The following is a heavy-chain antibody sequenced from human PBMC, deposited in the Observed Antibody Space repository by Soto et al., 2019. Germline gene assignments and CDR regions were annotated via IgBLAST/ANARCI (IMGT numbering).Heavy chain of an antibody. J-gene: IGHJ4*02. CDR2: ISWNSGRI. V-gene: IGHV3-9*01. Sequence: EVQLVESGGGLVQPGRSLRLSCAASGFTFDDYAMHWVRQAPWKGLEWVSAISWNSGRIAYADSVKGRFTISRDNAKNCLYLQMNSLIAEDTALYYCAKGQPTVTGGEFDYWCQGTLVTVSS. D-gene: IGHD4-17*01. CDR1: GFTFDDYA. CDR3: AKGQPTVTGGEFDY.